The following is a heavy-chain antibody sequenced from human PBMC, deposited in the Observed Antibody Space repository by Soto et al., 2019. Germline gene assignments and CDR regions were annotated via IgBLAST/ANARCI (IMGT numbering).Heavy chain of an antibody. D-gene: IGHD3-16*01. Sequence: GGSLRLSCAASGFTVSSNYMSWVRQAPGKGLEWVSVIYSGGSTYYADSVKGRFTISRHNSKNTLYLQMNSLRAEDAAVYYCAKSAGSNAYYPNDYWGQGTLVTVSS. CDR3: AKSAGSNAYYPNDY. J-gene: IGHJ4*02. CDR2: IYSGGST. CDR1: GFTVSSNY. V-gene: IGHV3-53*01.